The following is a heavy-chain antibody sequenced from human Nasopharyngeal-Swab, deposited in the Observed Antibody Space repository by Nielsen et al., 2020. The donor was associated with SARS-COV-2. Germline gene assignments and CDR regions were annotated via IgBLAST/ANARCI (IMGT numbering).Heavy chain of an antibody. D-gene: IGHD1-7*01. J-gene: IGHJ6*02. V-gene: IGHV3-64D*06. Sequence: WIRQPPGKGLEYVSAISSNGGSTYYADSVKGRFTISRDNSKNTLYLQMSSLRVEDTAVYYCVKALELDYYYYGMDVWGQGTTVTVSS. CDR3: VKALELDYYYYGMDV. CDR2: ISSNGGST.